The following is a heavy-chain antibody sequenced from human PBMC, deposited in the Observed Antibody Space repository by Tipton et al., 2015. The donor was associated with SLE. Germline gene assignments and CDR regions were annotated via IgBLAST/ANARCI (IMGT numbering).Heavy chain of an antibody. CDR3: ASPIAAAGSPP. CDR2: IYYSGST. V-gene: IGHV4-39*01. J-gene: IGHJ5*02. D-gene: IGHD6-13*01. Sequence: LRLSCTVSGGSISSSSYYWGWIRQPPGKGLEWIGSIYYSGSTYYNPSLKSRVTISVDTSKNQFSLKLSSVTAADTAVYYCASPIAAAGSPPWGQGTLVTVSS. CDR1: GGSISSSSYY.